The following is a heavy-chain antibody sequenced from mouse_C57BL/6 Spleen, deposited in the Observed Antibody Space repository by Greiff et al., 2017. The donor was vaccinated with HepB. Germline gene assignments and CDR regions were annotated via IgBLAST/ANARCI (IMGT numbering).Heavy chain of an antibody. V-gene: IGHV1-15*01. Sequence: VQLQQSGAELVRPGASVTLSCKASGYTFTDYEMHWVKQTPMHGLEWIGAIDPETGGTAYNQKFKGKAILTADKSSSTAYMELRSLTSEDSAVYYCTREVLWYFDVWGTGTTVTVSS. D-gene: IGHD2-14*01. J-gene: IGHJ1*03. CDR3: TREVLWYFDV. CDR1: GYTFTDYE. CDR2: IDPETGGT.